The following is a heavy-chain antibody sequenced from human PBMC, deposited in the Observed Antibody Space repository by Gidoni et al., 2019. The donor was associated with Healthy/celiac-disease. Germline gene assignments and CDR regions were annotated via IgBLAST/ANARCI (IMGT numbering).Heavy chain of an antibody. CDR2: IIPILGIA. CDR1: GGTFSSYA. D-gene: IGHD1-26*01. CDR3: AKDTTDSGSYSDY. Sequence: QVQLVQSGAEVKKPGSSVKVSCKASGGTFSSYAISWVRQAPGQGLEWMGRIIPILGIANYAQKFQGRVTITADKSTSTAYMELSSLRSEDTAVYYCAKDTTDSGSYSDYWGQGTLVTVSS. V-gene: IGHV1-69*09. J-gene: IGHJ4*02.